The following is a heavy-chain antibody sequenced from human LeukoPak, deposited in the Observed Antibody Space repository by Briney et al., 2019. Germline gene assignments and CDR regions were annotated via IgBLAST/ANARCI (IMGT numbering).Heavy chain of an antibody. J-gene: IGHJ4*02. D-gene: IGHD5-12*01. CDR3: ARAPSGYDPHFDY. CDR1: GFTFSSYI. CDR2: ISSSSSHM. Sequence: RGSLRLSCAASGFTFSSYIMNWVRQAPGKGLGWGSSISSSSSHMYYADSVKGRFTISRDNAKNSLYLQMNSLRAEDTAVYYCARAPSGYDPHFDYWGQGTLVTVSS. V-gene: IGHV3-21*01.